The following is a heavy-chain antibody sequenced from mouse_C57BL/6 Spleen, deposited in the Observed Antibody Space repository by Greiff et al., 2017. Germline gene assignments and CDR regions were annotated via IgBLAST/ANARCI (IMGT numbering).Heavy chain of an antibody. D-gene: IGHD2-3*01. V-gene: IGHV1-15*01. J-gene: IGHJ3*01. Sequence: QVQLQQSGAELVRPGASVTLSCKASGYTFTDYEMPWVKQTPVPGLEWIGAIDPETGGTAYNQKFKGKAILTADKSSSTAYMELRSLTSEDSAVYYCTRGRLCGYYGLAYWGQGTLVTVSA. CDR1: GYTFTDYE. CDR3: TRGRLCGYYGLAY. CDR2: IDPETGGT.